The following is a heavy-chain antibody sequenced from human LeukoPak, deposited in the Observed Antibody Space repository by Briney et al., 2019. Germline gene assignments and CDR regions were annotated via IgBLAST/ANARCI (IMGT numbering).Heavy chain of an antibody. D-gene: IGHD2-15*01. J-gene: IGHJ3*02. CDR1: GFTFSSYW. CDR3: ATVGYCSGGSCYPQLGAFDI. V-gene: IGHV3-74*01. CDR2: INSDGSST. Sequence: GGSLRLSCAASGFTFSSYWMHWVRQAPGKGLVWVSRINSDGSSTSYADSVKGRFTISRDNAKNTLYLQMNSLRAEGTAVYYCATVGYCSGGSCYPQLGAFDIWGQGTMVTVSS.